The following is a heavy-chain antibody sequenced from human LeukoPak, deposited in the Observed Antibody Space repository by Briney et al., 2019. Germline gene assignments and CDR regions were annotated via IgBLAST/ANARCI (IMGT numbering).Heavy chain of an antibody. CDR2: INHSGST. J-gene: IGHJ5*02. Sequence: SETLSLTCTVSGGSISSYYWSWIRQPPGKGLEWIGEINHSGSTNYNPSLKSRVTISVDTSKNQFSLKLSSVTAADTAVYYCARGPYCSSTSCYTRFDPWGQGTLVTVSS. CDR1: GGSISSYY. D-gene: IGHD2-2*02. V-gene: IGHV4-34*01. CDR3: ARGPYCSSTSCYTRFDP.